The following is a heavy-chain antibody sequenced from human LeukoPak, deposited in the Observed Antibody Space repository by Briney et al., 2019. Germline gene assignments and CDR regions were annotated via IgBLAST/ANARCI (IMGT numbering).Heavy chain of an antibody. D-gene: IGHD3-22*01. CDR3: ARGVHPDYYDSSGYYYDFDY. Sequence: SVKVSCKASGGTFSSYAISWVRQAPGQGLEWMGRIIPILGIANYAQKFQGRVTITADKSTSTAYMELSSLRSEDTAVYYCARGVHPDYYDSSGYYYDFDYWGQGTLVTVSS. CDR1: GGTFSSYA. V-gene: IGHV1-69*04. CDR2: IIPILGIA. J-gene: IGHJ4*02.